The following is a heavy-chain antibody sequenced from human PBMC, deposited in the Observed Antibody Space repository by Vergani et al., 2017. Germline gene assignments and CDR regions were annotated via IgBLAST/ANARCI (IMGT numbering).Heavy chain of an antibody. CDR2: MYHSGTT. V-gene: IGHV4-39*07. J-gene: IGHJ4*02. Sequence: QLQLQESGPGLVKPSETLSLTCSVSGDSITSRLDYWGWIRQTPGKGLEWIGSMYHSGTTYYNPSLKSRATLSVDTSKNQFSLKLNSVTAADTAMYYCARMGGYDEGDAFRIGYFDSWGPGILVTVSS. CDR3: ARMGGYDEGDAFRIGYFDS. D-gene: IGHD3-22*01. CDR1: GDSITSRLDY.